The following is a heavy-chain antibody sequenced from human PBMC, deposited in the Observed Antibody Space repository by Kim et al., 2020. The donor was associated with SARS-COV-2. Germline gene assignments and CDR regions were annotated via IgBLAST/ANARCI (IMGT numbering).Heavy chain of an antibody. CDR3: ARDTALSSSLYYGMDV. D-gene: IGHD6-6*01. V-gene: IGHV3-21*01. J-gene: IGHJ6*02. Sequence: SVKVRFTISRDNAMNSLYLQMNSLRAEDTAVYYWARDTALSSSLYYGMDVWGQGTTVTVSS.